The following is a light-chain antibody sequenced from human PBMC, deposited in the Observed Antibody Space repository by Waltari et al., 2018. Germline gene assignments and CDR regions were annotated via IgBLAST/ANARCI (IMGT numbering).Light chain of an antibody. CDR1: SSDIGAYNY. V-gene: IGLV2-14*01. J-gene: IGLJ3*02. CDR2: EVR. CDR3: ASYTSSDTLV. Sequence: QSALIQPASVSGSPGQSITISCTGTSSDIGAYNYVSWYQQHPGKAPKLMIYEVRSRPSGVSDRFSGPKSGNTASLTISGLQAEDETDYYCASYTSSDTLVFGGGTKVTVL.